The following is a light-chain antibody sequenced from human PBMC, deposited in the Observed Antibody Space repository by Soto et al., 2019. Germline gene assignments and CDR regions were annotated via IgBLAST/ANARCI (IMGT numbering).Light chain of an antibody. J-gene: IGLJ1*01. Sequence: QSVLTQPASVSGSPGQSIAISCTGTRSDVGAYNYVSWYQQHPGKAPKLMISEVTNRPSGVSDRFSGSKSGNTASLTISGLQAEDEADYSCSSFTSRFTFVFGTGTKVTVL. V-gene: IGLV2-14*01. CDR3: SSFTSRFTFV. CDR1: RSDVGAYNY. CDR2: EVT.